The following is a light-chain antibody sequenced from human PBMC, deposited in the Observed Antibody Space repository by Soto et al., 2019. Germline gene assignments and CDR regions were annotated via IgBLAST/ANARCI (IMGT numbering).Light chain of an antibody. V-gene: IGKV3-11*01. CDR2: DAS. Sequence: EIVFTQSPATLSLSPGERATLSCRASQSVTSYLAWYQHKPGQVPRLLIYDASNRATGIPARFSGSGSGTDFTLTISSXEPEDFAVYYCQQRDTWPLTFGGGTKVDIK. CDR1: QSVTSY. J-gene: IGKJ4*01. CDR3: QQRDTWPLT.